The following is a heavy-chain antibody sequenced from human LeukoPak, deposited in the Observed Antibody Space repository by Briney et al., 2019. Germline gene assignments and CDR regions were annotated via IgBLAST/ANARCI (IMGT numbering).Heavy chain of an antibody. D-gene: IGHD2-2*01. V-gene: IGHV1-69*06. Sequence: ASVKVSCKASGGAFSSYAISWVRQAPGQGLEWMGGIIPIFGTANYAQKFQGRVTITADKSTSTAYMELSSLRSEDTAVYYCARERGREYCSSTSCYSRTYNWFDPWGQGTLVTVSS. CDR2: IIPIFGTA. J-gene: IGHJ5*02. CDR3: ARERGREYCSSTSCYSRTYNWFDP. CDR1: GGAFSSYA.